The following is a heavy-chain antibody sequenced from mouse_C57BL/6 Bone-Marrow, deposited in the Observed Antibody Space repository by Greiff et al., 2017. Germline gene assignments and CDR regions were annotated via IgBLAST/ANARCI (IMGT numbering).Heavy chain of an antibody. CDR3: ARCDIGCCLAL. D-gene: IGHD1-1*01. Sequence: EVQLQQSGAELVKPGASVKISCKASGYYFTDYYMNWVKQSNGKSLEWIGVINPNYGTTSYNQKFKGKATFTADQSSNTAYMQLNSLTSEDSAVCYFARCDIGCCLALWGKGTLVTVSA. J-gene: IGHJ3*02. CDR1: GYYFTDYY. CDR2: INPNYGTT. V-gene: IGHV1-39*01.